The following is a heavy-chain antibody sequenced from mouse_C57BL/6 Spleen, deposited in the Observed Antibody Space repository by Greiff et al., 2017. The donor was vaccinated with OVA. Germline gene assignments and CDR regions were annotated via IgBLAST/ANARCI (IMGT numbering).Heavy chain of an antibody. CDR1: GFTFSDYG. Sequence: EVHLVESGGGLVKPGGSLKLSCAASGFTFSDYGMHWVRQAPEKGLEWVAYISRGSSTIYYADTVKGRFTISRDNAKNTLFLQMTSLRSEYTAMYYCARHGFAYWGQGTLVTVSA. V-gene: IGHV5-17*01. CDR3: ARHGFAY. CDR2: ISRGSSTI. J-gene: IGHJ3*01.